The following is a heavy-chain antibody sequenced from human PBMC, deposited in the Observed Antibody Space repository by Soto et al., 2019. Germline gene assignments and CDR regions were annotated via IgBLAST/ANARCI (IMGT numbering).Heavy chain of an antibody. D-gene: IGHD2-2*01. J-gene: IGHJ3*02. Sequence: ASVKVSCKASGYTFTSFAMHWVRQAPGKGLEWMGWINPENGETNYSQKFQGRVTITKDTSTNTAYMELSSLRSEDTAVYYCANPSLYGTDAFDIWGQGTMVTVSS. CDR3: ANPSLYGTDAFDI. V-gene: IGHV1-3*01. CDR1: GYTFTSFA. CDR2: INPENGET.